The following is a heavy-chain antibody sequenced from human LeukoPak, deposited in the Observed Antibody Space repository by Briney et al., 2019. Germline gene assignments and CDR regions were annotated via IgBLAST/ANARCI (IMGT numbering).Heavy chain of an antibody. V-gene: IGHV3-23*01. D-gene: IGHD3-16*01. J-gene: IGHJ4*02. CDR2: ISASGVMT. CDR3: ARVVRGSFDY. Sequence: PGGSLRLSCAASGFTFTNYAMTWVRQAPGKGLEWVSSISASGVMTYYADSVKGRFTVSRDNSKNSLYLQMNSLRAEDTAVYYCARVVRGSFDYWGQGTLVTVSS. CDR1: GFTFTNYA.